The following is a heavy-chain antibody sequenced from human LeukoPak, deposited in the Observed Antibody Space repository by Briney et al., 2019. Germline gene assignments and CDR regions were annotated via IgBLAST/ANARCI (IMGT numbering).Heavy chain of an antibody. Sequence: GGSLRLSCAASGFTFSSYRMSWVRQAPGKGLEWVANIKQDGSEKHYVDSVKGRFTISRDNAKNSLYLQMNSLRAVDTAVYYCATERAGERPRPLLSYYYMDVWGKGTTVTISS. CDR1: GFTFSSYR. D-gene: IGHD3-16*01. J-gene: IGHJ6*03. V-gene: IGHV3-7*01. CDR2: IKQDGSEK. CDR3: ATERAGERPRPLLSYYYMDV.